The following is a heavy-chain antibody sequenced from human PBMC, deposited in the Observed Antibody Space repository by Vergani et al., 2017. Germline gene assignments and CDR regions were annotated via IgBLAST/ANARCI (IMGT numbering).Heavy chain of an antibody. CDR3: ASDPPLVDSSGYYPAHNFDY. D-gene: IGHD3-22*01. CDR2: INPSGGST. CDR1: GFTITSYG. Sequence: QVQLVQSGAEVKKPGASVKVSCSFSGFTITSYGIHWVQQSPGQGLEWMGWINPSGGSTSYAQKFQGRVTMTRDTSTSTVYMELSSLRSEDTAVYYCASDPPLVDSSGYYPAHNFDYWGQGTLVTVSS. J-gene: IGHJ4*02. V-gene: IGHV1-46*01.